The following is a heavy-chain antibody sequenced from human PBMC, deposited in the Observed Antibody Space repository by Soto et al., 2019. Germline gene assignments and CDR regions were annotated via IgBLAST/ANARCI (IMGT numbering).Heavy chain of an antibody. Sequence: VKVSCXASGGTFSSHAISWVRQAPGQGLEWMGGIIPFFKATNYAQKFQGRVTITADDSTSTAYMDLYSLRSEDTAVYYCARDVPLNYYDGTFSYYAMDVWGQGTTVTVSS. D-gene: IGHD3-16*01. CDR3: ARDVPLNYYDGTFSYYAMDV. CDR1: GGTFSSHA. CDR2: IIPFFKAT. J-gene: IGHJ6*02. V-gene: IGHV1-69*01.